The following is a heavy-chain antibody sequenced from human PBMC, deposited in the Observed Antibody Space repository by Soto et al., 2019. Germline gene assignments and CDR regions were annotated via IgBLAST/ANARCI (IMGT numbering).Heavy chain of an antibody. Sequence: EVQLLESGGGMVQPGGSLRLSCVASGFTLSSYFMTWVRQAPGKGLEWVSAISNSGGSTYYADSVKGRFTISRDNSHKPPYLPNNNPRAQNPARKYWGKDLEKWLVQTGGLDTWGQGAQVTVSS. J-gene: IGHJ5*02. CDR2: ISNSGGST. V-gene: IGHV3-23*01. CDR3: GKDLEKWLVQTGGLDT. CDR1: GFTLSSYF. D-gene: IGHD6-19*01.